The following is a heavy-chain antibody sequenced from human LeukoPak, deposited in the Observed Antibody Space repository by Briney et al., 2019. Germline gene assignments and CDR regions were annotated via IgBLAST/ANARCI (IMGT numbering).Heavy chain of an antibody. Sequence: GGSLRPSCAASGFTFSSYEMNWVRQAPGKGLEWVSYISSSGSTIYYADSVKGRFTISRDNAKNSLYLQMNSLRAEDTAVYYCASIGVVEDAFDIWGQGTMVTVSS. CDR2: ISSSGSTI. J-gene: IGHJ3*02. V-gene: IGHV3-48*03. CDR1: GFTFSSYE. D-gene: IGHD2-21*01. CDR3: ASIGVVEDAFDI.